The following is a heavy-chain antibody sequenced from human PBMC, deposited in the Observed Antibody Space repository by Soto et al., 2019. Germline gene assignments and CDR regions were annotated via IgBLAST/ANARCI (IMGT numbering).Heavy chain of an antibody. CDR1: GGSISSGDYY. D-gene: IGHD3-22*01. CDR2: IYYSGST. J-gene: IGHJ5*02. V-gene: IGHV4-30-4*01. CDR3: ARDHLDSSGYRSWFDP. Sequence: SETLSLTCTVSGGSISSGDYYWSWIRQPPGKGLEWIGYIYYSGSTYYNPSLKSRVTISVDTSKNQFSLKLSSVTAADTAVYYCARDHLDSSGYRSWFDPWGQGTLVTVSS.